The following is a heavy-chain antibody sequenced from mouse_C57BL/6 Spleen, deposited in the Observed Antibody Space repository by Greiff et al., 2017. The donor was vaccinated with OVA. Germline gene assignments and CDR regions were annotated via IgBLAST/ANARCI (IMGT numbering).Heavy chain of an antibody. CDR3: AREDSKGYFDV. CDR2: INPSNGGT. Sequence: QVQLQQSGAELVKPGASVKLSCTASGFNIKDYYMHWVKQRPGQGLEWIGNINPSNGGTNYNEKFKSKATLTVDKSSSTAYMQLSSLTSEDSAVYYCAREDSKGYFDVWGTGTTVTVSS. D-gene: IGHD2-5*01. V-gene: IGHV1-53*01. J-gene: IGHJ1*03. CDR1: GFNIKDYY.